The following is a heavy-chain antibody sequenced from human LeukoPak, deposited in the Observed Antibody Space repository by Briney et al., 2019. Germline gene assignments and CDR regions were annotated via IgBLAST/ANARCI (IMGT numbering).Heavy chain of an antibody. CDR1: GFTFSSYS. CDR2: ISSSSSYI. J-gene: IGHJ4*02. D-gene: IGHD3-9*01. V-gene: IGHV3-21*01. Sequence: GGSLRLSCAASGFTFSSYSMNWVRQAPGKGLEWVSSISSSSSYIYYADSVKGQFTISRDNAKNSLYLQMNSLRAEDTAVYYCARDRGNDILTYPIDYWGQGTLVTVSS. CDR3: ARDRGNDILTYPIDY.